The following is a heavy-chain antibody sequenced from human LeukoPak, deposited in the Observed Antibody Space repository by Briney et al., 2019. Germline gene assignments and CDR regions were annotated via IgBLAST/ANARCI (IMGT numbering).Heavy chain of an antibody. D-gene: IGHD1-1*01. CDR2: IYYSGST. CDR1: GGSISSYY. V-gene: IGHV4-59*01. CDR3: ARGGGWGNWNDAVDY. J-gene: IGHJ4*02. Sequence: PSETLSLTCTVSGGSISSYYWSWIRQPPGEGLEWIGYIYYSGSTNYNPSLKSPVSISVDTSKNQFSLKVNSVTAADTAVYYCARGGGWGNWNDAVDYWGQGTLVTVSS.